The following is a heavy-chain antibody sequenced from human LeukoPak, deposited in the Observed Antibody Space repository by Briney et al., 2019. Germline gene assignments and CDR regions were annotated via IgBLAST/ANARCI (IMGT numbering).Heavy chain of an antibody. CDR1: GFTFSSYG. J-gene: IGHJ4*02. V-gene: IGHV3-33*01. CDR3: ARSPGKTDYDCYFDC. Sequence: GGSLRLSCAASGFTFSSYGMHWVRQAPGKGLEWVAIIWYDGSNKYYADSVKGRFTISRDNSKNTLYLQMNSLRAEDTAVYYCARSPGKTDYDCYFDCWGRGTLVTVSS. CDR2: IWYDGSNK. D-gene: IGHD4-17*01.